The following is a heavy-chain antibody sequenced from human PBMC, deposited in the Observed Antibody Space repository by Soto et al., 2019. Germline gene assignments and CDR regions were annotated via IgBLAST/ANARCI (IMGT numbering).Heavy chain of an antibody. CDR2: IHPGDSDT. Sequence: GESLKISCKGSGYTFTDYWIGWVRQLPRKGLEWMGIIHPGDSDTRYSPSFQGHVHITLDKSTSTAYMQWTTLTASGTDISYCARNISNFRYYYSAMDVWGQGTTVTVSS. V-gene: IGHV5-51*01. CDR1: GYTFTDYW. J-gene: IGHJ6*02. D-gene: IGHD4-4*01. CDR3: ARNISNFRYYYSAMDV.